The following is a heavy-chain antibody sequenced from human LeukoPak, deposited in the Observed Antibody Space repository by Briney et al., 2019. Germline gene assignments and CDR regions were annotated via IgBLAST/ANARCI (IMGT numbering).Heavy chain of an antibody. CDR1: GFTFSSYW. CDR2: INSDGSST. J-gene: IGHJ3*02. CDR3: AKDNPGTNAFDI. V-gene: IGHV3-74*01. Sequence: GGSLRLSCAASGFTFSSYWMHWVRQAPGKGLVWVSRINSDGSSTTYADSVKGRFTITRDNAKNTLFLQMNSLRAEDTAVYYCAKDNPGTNAFDIWGQGTMVTVSS. D-gene: IGHD1-1*01.